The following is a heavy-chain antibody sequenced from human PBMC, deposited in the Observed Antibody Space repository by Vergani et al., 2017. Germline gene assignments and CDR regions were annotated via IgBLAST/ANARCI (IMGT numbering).Heavy chain of an antibody. Sequence: QVQLQESGPGLVKPSETLSLTCAVSGYSISSGYYWGWIRQPPGKGLEWIGSIYHSGSTYYNPSLKSRVTISVDTSKNQFDLKLSSVTAADTAGSYCGREGHGGATPPTWGQGTLVTVSS. J-gene: IGHJ4*02. CDR1: GYSISSGYY. CDR2: IYHSGST. V-gene: IGHV4-38-2*02. CDR3: GREGHGGATPPT. D-gene: IGHD1-26*01.